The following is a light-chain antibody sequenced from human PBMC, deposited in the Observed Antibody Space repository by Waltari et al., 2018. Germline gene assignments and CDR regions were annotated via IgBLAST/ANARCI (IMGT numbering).Light chain of an antibody. CDR3: QHYLRLPVT. CDR1: QSVSRA. CDR2: GAS. Sequence: EIVLTQSPGTLSLSLGERATVSCRASQSVSRALAWYQQKPGQAPRLLIYGASTRATGIPDSCSGSGSGTDVSLTISRLEPDDFAVYYCQHYLRLPVTFGQGTTVEI. V-gene: IGKV3-20*01. J-gene: IGKJ1*01.